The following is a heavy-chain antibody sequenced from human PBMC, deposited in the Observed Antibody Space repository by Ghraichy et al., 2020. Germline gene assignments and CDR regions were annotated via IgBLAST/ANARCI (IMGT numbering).Heavy chain of an antibody. J-gene: IGHJ2*01. CDR2: INHSGGT. D-gene: IGHD6-6*01. Sequence: SETLSLTCGVYGGSFRGYYWSWIRQPPGKGLEWIGEINHSGGTSYSPSLKSRVTMSVDTSKSQFSLRLSAVTAADTSVYYCARGIASRPLYFDLWGRGTLVTVSS. V-gene: IGHV4-34*01. CDR3: ARGIASRPLYFDL. CDR1: GGSFRGYY.